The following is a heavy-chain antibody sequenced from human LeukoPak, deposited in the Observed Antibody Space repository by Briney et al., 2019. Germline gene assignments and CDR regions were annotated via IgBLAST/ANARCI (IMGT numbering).Heavy chain of an antibody. CDR2: INPNSGGT. Sequence: ASVKVSCKASGYPFTAYYMHWVRQAPGQGLEWMGWINPNSGGTHYAQKFQGRVTITTDESTSTGYMELRSLRSDDTAVYYCARGDSGYDYGFDNWGQGTLVTVSS. CDR3: ARGDSGYDYGFDN. J-gene: IGHJ4*02. V-gene: IGHV1-2*02. CDR1: GYPFTAYY. D-gene: IGHD5-12*01.